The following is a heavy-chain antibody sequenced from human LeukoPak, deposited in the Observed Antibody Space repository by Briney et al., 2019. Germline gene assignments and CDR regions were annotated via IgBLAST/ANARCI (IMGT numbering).Heavy chain of an antibody. V-gene: IGHV3-23*01. Sequence: GGSLRLSCAASGFTFSDYAMSWVRQAPGKGLEWVSLIRVSGGSTDYADSVKGRVTISRDNSKNTLYLQMNSLRAEDTAVYYCARDPSGSGPDFDYWDQGTLVTVSS. CDR3: ARDPSGSGPDFDY. CDR1: GFTFSDYA. D-gene: IGHD3-10*01. J-gene: IGHJ4*02. CDR2: IRVSGGST.